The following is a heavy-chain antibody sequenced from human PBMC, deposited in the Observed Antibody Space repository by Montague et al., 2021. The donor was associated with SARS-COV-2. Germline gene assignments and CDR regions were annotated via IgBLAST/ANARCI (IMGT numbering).Heavy chain of an antibody. CDR2: IHYSGST. Sequence: TLSPTCTVSGVSISSGSYYWNWIRQHPGKGLEWIGYIHYSGSTYYTPSLQSRVAISVDTSKNEFSLKMTSVTAADTAVYYCARDGDEGYFFEYWGQGLLVTVSS. CDR1: GVSISSGSYY. CDR3: ARDGDEGYFFEY. D-gene: IGHD2/OR15-2a*01. J-gene: IGHJ4*02. V-gene: IGHV4-31*03.